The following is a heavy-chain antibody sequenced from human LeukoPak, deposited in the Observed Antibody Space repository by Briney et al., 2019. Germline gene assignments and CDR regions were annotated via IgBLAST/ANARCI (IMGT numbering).Heavy chain of an antibody. V-gene: IGHV4-59*01. CDR3: ARGLPYGTRAALYFDY. Sequence: SETLSLTCSVSGGSISSYYWGWIRQSPQRGLEWIGYIYYTGSPKYNPSLKSRVTISVDTSKDQVSLRLNSVTAADTAVYFCARGLPYGTRAALYFDYWGQGALVAVSS. D-gene: IGHD3-10*01. J-gene: IGHJ4*02. CDR2: IYYTGSP. CDR1: GGSISSYY.